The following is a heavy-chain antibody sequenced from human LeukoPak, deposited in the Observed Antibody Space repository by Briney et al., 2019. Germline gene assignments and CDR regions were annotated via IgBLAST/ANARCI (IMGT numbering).Heavy chain of an antibody. CDR2: IKSKTDGGTT. CDR1: GFTFSNAW. D-gene: IGHD2-15*01. Sequence: GGSLRLSRAASGFTFSNAWMNWVRQAPGKGLEWVGRIKSKTDGGTTDCAAPVKGRFTISRDDSKNTLYLQMNSLKTEDTAVYYCARFPSLRSGPWGQGTLVTVSS. J-gene: IGHJ5*02. CDR3: ARFPSLRSGP. V-gene: IGHV3-15*07.